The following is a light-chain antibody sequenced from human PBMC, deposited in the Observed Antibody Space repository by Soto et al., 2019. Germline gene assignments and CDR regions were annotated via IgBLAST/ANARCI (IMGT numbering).Light chain of an antibody. V-gene: IGKV3-15*01. CDR1: QSVSSK. J-gene: IGKJ4*01. CDR2: GAS. Sequence: EIAMTQSPATLSVSPGERATLSCRASQSVSSKLAWYQQKPGQAPRLLIFGASTRATGIPARFSGSGSGTEFTLTISRLQSEDFAVYYCQQYNNWPPATFGGGTKVDIK. CDR3: QQYNNWPPAT.